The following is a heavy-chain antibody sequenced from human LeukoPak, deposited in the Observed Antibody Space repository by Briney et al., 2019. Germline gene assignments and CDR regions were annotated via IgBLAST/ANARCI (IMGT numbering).Heavy chain of an antibody. CDR3: ARVRQQQLGYNWFDP. CDR2: IYTSGST. Sequence: PSETMFLTCTVSGGSISSGSYYWSWIRQPAGKGLEWIGRIYTSGSTNYNPFLKSRVTISVDTSKNQFSLKLSSVTAADTAVYYCARVRQQQLGYNWFDPWGQGTLVTVSS. J-gene: IGHJ5*02. D-gene: IGHD6-13*01. V-gene: IGHV4-61*02. CDR1: GGSISSGSYY.